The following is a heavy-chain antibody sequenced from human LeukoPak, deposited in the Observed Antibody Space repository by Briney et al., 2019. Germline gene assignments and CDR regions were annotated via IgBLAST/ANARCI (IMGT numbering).Heavy chain of an antibody. D-gene: IGHD3-3*01. J-gene: IGHJ6*02. Sequence: GGSLRLSCAASGFTFSSYGMHWVRQAPGKGLEWVAVIWYDGNNEYYADSVKGRFTISRDNSKNTLYLQMNSLRAEDTAVYYCARGPTIFGVVIIDYYYYGMDVWGQGTTVTVSS. V-gene: IGHV3-33*01. CDR2: IWYDGNNE. CDR1: GFTFSSYG. CDR3: ARGPTIFGVVIIDYYYYGMDV.